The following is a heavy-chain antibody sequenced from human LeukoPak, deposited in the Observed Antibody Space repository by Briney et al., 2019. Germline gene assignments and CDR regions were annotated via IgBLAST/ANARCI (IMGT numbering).Heavy chain of an antibody. CDR2: ISGSSEKT. V-gene: IGHV3-23*01. CDR1: GFVFSSHA. D-gene: IGHD3-22*01. J-gene: IGHJ4*02. Sequence: GESLRLSCAASGFVFSSHAMTWVRQAPGKGLEWVSSISGSSEKTYYADSVKGRFTISRDNSKNTLYLQMNSLRAEDTAVYYCARGPDYYDSSGYYYWGQGTLVTVSS. CDR3: ARGPDYYDSSGYYY.